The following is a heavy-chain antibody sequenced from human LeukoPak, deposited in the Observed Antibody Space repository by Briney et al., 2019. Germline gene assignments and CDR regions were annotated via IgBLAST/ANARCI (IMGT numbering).Heavy chain of an antibody. J-gene: IGHJ6*02. V-gene: IGHV1-69*04. CDR2: IIPILGIA. CDR1: GGTFISYA. CDR3: ARLGYCSSTSCPDPDYYCYGMDV. Sequence: SVKVSCKASGGTFISYAISWVRQAPGQGLEWMGRIIPILGIANYAQKFQGRVTITADKSTSTAYMELSSLRSEDTAVYYCARLGYCSSTSCPDPDYYCYGMDVWGQGTTVTVSS. D-gene: IGHD2-2*01.